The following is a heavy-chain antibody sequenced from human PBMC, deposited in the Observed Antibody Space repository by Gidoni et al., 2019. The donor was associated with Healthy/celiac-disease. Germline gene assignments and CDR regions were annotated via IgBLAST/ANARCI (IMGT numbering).Heavy chain of an antibody. V-gene: IGHV3-15*01. J-gene: IGHJ4*02. CDR3: TTDPPLGIQSWELFDY. Sequence: EVQLMESGGGWVKPGGSLRLYCAASGFTVSNDWLSWVRQAPGKGLEWVGRIKSKTDGGTTDYAAPVKGRFTISRDDSKPTLYLQMNSLKTEDTAVYYCTTDPPLGIQSWELFDYWGQGTLVTVSS. D-gene: IGHD1-26*01. CDR1: GFTVSNDW. CDR2: IKSKTDGGTT.